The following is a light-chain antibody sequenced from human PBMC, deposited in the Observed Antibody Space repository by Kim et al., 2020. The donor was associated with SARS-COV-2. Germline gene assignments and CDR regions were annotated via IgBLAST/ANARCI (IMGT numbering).Light chain of an antibody. CDR1: SRSVSTSSY. CDR2: STN. J-gene: IGLJ3*02. Sequence: QTVVTQEPSFSVSPGGTVTLTCGLSSRSVSTSSYPSWYQQTPGQAPRTLIYSTNTRSSGVPDRFSGSILGNKAALTITGAQADDESDYYCMLFIGSGIWVFGGGTQLTVL. CDR3: MLFIGSGIWV. V-gene: IGLV8-61*01.